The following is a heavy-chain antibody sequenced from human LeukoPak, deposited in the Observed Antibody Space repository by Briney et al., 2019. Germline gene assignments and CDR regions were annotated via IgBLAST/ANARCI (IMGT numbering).Heavy chain of an antibody. CDR2: ITSRGTYT. CDR3: ARDRGGNCGSDGFHYADDY. CDR1: GFTFSSFS. D-gene: IGHD2-21*02. J-gene: IGHJ4*02. Sequence: GGSLRLSCAASGFTFSSFSMSWVRHIPGKGLEWVSSITSRGTYTYYPDSVKGRFTISRDNAKNSLYLQMNSLTVEDTAVYYCARDRGGNCGSDGFHYADDYWGQGTLVTVSS. V-gene: IGHV3-21*04.